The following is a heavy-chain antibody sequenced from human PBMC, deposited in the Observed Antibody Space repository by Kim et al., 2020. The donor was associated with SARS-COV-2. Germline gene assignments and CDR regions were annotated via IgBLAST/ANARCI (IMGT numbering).Heavy chain of an antibody. CDR2: ISGSGGST. D-gene: IGHD2-2*01. CDR1: GFTFSSYA. Sequence: GGSLRLSCAASGFTFSSYAMSWVRQAPGKGLEWVSAISGSGGSTYYADSVKGRFTISRDNSKNTLYLQMNSLRAEDTAVYYCAKVAEERSSTKYLPEWDHFDPWGQGTLVTVSS. V-gene: IGHV3-23*01. CDR3: AKVAEERSSTKYLPEWDHFDP. J-gene: IGHJ5*02.